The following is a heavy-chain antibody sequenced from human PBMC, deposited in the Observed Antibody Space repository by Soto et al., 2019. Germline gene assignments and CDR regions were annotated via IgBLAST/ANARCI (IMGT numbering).Heavy chain of an antibody. CDR3: ARGGRCPQIVGAPPLDY. J-gene: IGHJ4*02. V-gene: IGHV4-30-4*01. Sequence: SETLSLTCTVSGGSISSGDYYWSWIRQPPGKGLEWIGYIYYSGSTYYNPSLKSRVTISVDTSKNQFSLKLSSVTAADTAVYYCARGGRCPQIVGAPPLDYWGQGTLVTVSS. D-gene: IGHD1-26*01. CDR1: GGSISSGDYY. CDR2: IYYSGST.